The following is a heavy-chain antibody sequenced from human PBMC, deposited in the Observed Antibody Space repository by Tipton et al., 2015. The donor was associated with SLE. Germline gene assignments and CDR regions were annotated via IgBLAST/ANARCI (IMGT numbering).Heavy chain of an antibody. J-gene: IGHJ4*02. Sequence: SLRLSCAASGFTFSSYEMNWVRQAPGKGLEWVSYIRSSSSIIYYADSVKGRFTISRDNSKNTLYLQMNSLRAEDTAVYYCARVDTPMDFDYWGQGTLVTVSS. V-gene: IGHV3-48*03. CDR3: ARVDTPMDFDY. CDR2: IRSSSSII. D-gene: IGHD5-18*01. CDR1: GFTFSSYE.